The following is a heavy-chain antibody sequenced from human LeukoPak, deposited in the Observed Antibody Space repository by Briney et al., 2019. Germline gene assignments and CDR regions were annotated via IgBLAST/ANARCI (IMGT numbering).Heavy chain of an antibody. CDR2: ISSSGSTI. CDR1: GFTFSSYE. D-gene: IGHD1-14*01. Sequence: PGGTLRLSCAASGFTFSSYEMNWVRQAPGKGLEWVSYISSSGSTIYYADSVKGRFTISRDNAKNSLYLQMNSLRAEDTAVYYCARDIMRAYYYGMDVWGQGTTVTVSS. CDR3: ARDIMRAYYYGMDV. V-gene: IGHV3-48*03. J-gene: IGHJ6*02.